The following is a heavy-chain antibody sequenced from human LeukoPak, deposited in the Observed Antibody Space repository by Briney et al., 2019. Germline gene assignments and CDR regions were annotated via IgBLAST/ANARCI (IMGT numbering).Heavy chain of an antibody. CDR3: AIRTYYDILPGSFDY. CDR1: GFTFSSYA. J-gene: IGHJ4*02. Sequence: GGSLRLSCAASGFTFSSYAMSWVRQAPGKGLEWVSAISGSGGSTYYADSVKGRFTISRDNFKNTLYLQMNSLRAEDTAVYYCAIRTYYDILPGSFDYWGQGTLVTVSS. CDR2: ISGSGGST. V-gene: IGHV3-23*01. D-gene: IGHD3-9*01.